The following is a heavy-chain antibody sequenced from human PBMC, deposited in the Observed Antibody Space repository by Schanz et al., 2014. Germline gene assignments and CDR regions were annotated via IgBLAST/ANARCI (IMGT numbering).Heavy chain of an antibody. CDR1: GYTFISYG. D-gene: IGHD3-10*01. CDR2: ISAYNGHT. J-gene: IGHJ6*02. CDR3: ARAKRFGDMDV. V-gene: IGHV1-18*01. Sequence: QVQLVQSGAEVRKPGASVKVSCKASGYTFISYGISWVRQAPGQGLEWLGWISAYNGHTDYAQKLQGRVTLTTDTSTSTAYMELRNLRSDDTAVYYCARAKRFGDMDVWGQGTTXTVSS.